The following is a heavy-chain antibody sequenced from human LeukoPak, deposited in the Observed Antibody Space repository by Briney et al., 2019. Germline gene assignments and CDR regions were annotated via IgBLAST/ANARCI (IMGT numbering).Heavy chain of an antibody. CDR3: AKLYHYGSGSYHGMDV. CDR2: IRGSGGST. CDR1: GFTFSSYA. V-gene: IGHV3-23*01. J-gene: IGHJ6*02. D-gene: IGHD3-10*01. Sequence: PGGSLRLSCAASGFTFSSYAMSWVRQAPGKGLVWVSAIRGSGGSTYYADSVKGRFTISRDNSKNTLYLQMNSLRAEDTAVYYCAKLYHYGSGSYHGMDVWGQGTTVTVSS.